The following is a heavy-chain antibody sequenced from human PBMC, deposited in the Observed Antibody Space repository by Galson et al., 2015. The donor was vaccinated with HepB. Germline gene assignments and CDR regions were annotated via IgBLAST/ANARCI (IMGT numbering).Heavy chain of an antibody. CDR1: GFIFRHHA. J-gene: IGHJ6*02. V-gene: IGHV3-23*01. D-gene: IGHD3-10*01. Sequence: SLRLSCAGSGFIFRHHAMAWIRQAPGKGLEWVSGINGRGSTRSYSDAVKGRFSISRDNAKHSLYLQMDSLRAEDTAVYYCARRISLVRGIITKPDYYYGMDVWGQGTTVTVAS. CDR2: INGRGSTR. CDR3: ARRISLVRGIITKPDYYYGMDV.